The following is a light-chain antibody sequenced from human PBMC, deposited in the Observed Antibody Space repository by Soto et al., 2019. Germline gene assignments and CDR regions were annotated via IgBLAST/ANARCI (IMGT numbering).Light chain of an antibody. Sequence: EVLMTLSPPTLSVSHGERATLSCKASQSVSSNLAWYQQKPGQAPRLLIYGASTRATGIPARFSGSGSGTDFTLTISSLQSEDFAVCYCQQYNTWRSITFGQGTRLEVK. V-gene: IGKV3-15*01. CDR1: QSVSSN. CDR3: QQYNTWRSIT. CDR2: GAS. J-gene: IGKJ5*01.